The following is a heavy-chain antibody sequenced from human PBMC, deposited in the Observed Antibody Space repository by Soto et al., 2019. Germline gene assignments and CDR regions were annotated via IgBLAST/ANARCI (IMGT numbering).Heavy chain of an antibody. CDR2: ISSSSSTI. D-gene: IGHD1-1*01. CDR3: ARAALYNWNDVSWFDP. V-gene: IGHV3-48*01. CDR1: GFTFSSYS. Sequence: ESGGGLVQPGGSLRLSCAASGFTFSSYSMNWVRQAPGKGLEWVSYISSSSSTIYYTDSVKGRFTISRDNAKNSLYLQMNSLRAEDTAVYYCARAALYNWNDVSWFDPWGQGTLVTVSS. J-gene: IGHJ5*02.